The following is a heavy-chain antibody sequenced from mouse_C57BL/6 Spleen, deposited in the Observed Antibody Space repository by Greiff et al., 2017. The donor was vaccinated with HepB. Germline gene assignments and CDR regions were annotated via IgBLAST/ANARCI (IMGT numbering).Heavy chain of an antibody. Sequence: VQLQQSGAELARPGASVKLSCKASGYTFTSYGISWVKQRPGQGLEWIGEIYPRSGNTYYTEKFKGKATLTADKSSSTAYMELRSLTSEDSAVYFCARYWGQGTLVTVSA. CDR3: ARY. J-gene: IGHJ3*01. CDR2: IYPRSGNT. V-gene: IGHV1-81*01. CDR1: GYTFTSYG.